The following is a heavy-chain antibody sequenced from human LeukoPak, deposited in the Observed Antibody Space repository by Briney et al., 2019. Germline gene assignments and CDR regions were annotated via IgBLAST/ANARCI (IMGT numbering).Heavy chain of an antibody. J-gene: IGHJ4*02. CDR3: AREVTYCYDSSGSPGDY. CDR1: GFTFSSYG. V-gene: IGHV3-33*08. D-gene: IGHD3-22*01. CDR2: IWYDGSNK. Sequence: GGSLRLSCAASGFTFSSYGMHWVRQAPGKGLEWVAVIWYDGSNKYYADSVKGRFTISRDNSKNTLYLQMNSLRAEDTAVYYCAREVTYCYDSSGSPGDYWGQGTLVTVSS.